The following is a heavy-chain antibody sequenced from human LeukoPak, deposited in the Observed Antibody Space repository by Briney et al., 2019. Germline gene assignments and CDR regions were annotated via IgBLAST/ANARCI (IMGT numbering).Heavy chain of an antibody. V-gene: IGHV3-53*01. CDR1: GFTFSNAW. J-gene: IGHJ5*02. Sequence: GGSLRLSCAASGFTFSNAWMSWVRQAPGKGLEWVSVIYSGGSTFYADSVKGRFTISRDNSKNTLHLQMNSLRAEDTAVYYCARYNWFDPWGQGTLVTVSS. CDR3: ARYNWFDP. CDR2: IYSGGST.